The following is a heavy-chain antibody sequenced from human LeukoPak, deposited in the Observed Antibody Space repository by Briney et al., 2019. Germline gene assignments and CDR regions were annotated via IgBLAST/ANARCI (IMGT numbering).Heavy chain of an antibody. D-gene: IGHD2-21*02. J-gene: IGHJ4*02. CDR1: GGSFSSYA. CDR2: IIPILDIV. CDR3: ARTNDCGGDCYDDY. Sequence: SVKVSCKASGGSFSSYAITWVRQAPGQGLERMGRIIPILDIVTYAQKFQGRVTITADKSTSTAYMELSSLRSEDTAVYYCARTNDCGGDCYDDYWGQGTLVTVSS. V-gene: IGHV1-69*04.